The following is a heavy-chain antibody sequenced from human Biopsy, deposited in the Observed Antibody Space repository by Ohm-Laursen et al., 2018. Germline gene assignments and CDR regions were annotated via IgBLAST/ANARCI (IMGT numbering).Heavy chain of an antibody. D-gene: IGHD3-3*01. V-gene: IGHV3-23*01. CDR1: GFTFSGHA. CDR2: INGGGGST. J-gene: IGHJ5*02. CDR3: ARDLYDFCGGCPFDP. Sequence: SFRLSCAASGFTFSGHAMSWVRQASGKGLECVSIINGGGGSTWYSDPVKGRFTISRDNSKNTLYLQMNSLRAEDTAMYYCARDLYDFCGGCPFDPWGQGTLVTVSP.